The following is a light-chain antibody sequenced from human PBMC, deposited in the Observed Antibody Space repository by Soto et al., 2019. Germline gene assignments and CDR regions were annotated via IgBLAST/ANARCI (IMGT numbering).Light chain of an antibody. CDR1: QDISNY. J-gene: IGKJ1*01. CDR3: QQSHTYPWT. Sequence: DIQMTQFPSSLSASVGDRVTITCRASQDISNYLVWFQQKPGKAPKPLIYGASSLRSGVPSKFSGSGFGTEFTLTITSLQPEDFATYSCQQSHTYPWTFGQGTKVEIK. CDR2: GAS. V-gene: IGKV1-16*02.